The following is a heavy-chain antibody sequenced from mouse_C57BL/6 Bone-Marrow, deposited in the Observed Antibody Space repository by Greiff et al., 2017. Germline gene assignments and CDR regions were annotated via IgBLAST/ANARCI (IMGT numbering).Heavy chain of an antibody. CDR2: ISDGGSYT. Sequence: DVMLVESGGGLVKPGGSLKLSCAASGFTFSSYAMSWVRQTPEKRLEWVATISDGGSYTYYPDNVQGRFTISRDNAKNNLYLQMSHLKSEDTAMYYCARDLFAYWGRGTLVTVSA. V-gene: IGHV5-4*01. CDR3: ARDLFAY. J-gene: IGHJ3*01. CDR1: GFTFSSYA.